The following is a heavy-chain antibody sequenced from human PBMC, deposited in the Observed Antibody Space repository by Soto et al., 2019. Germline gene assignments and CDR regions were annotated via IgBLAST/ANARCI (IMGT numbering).Heavy chain of an antibody. CDR1: GFTFSSYS. D-gene: IGHD3-22*01. V-gene: IGHV3-48*02. CDR3: ARRYYYDSSGYPLKYYYYYYGMDV. Sequence: GGSLRLSCAASGFTFSSYSMNWVRQAPGKGLEWVSYISSSSSTIYYADSVKGRFTISRDNAKNSLYLQMNSLRDEDTAVYYCARRYYYDSSGYPLKYYYYYYGMDVWGQGTTVTVSS. CDR2: ISSSSSTI. J-gene: IGHJ6*02.